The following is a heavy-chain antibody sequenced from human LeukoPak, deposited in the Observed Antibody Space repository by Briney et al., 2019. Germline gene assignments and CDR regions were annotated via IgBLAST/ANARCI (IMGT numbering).Heavy chain of an antibody. Sequence: PGGSLRLSSADPGSNFSSYGIQWVHQAPGKGLDWVSYISSGGGTIYYADSVKGRFTISRDNAKNSLYLQMHSLRAEDTAVHYCARSHRAYSGYEQTRFDYWSQGTLVTVSS. V-gene: IGHV3-48*03. CDR3: ARSHRAYSGYEQTRFDY. J-gene: IGHJ4*02. D-gene: IGHD5-12*01. CDR1: GSNFSSYG. CDR2: ISSGGGTI.